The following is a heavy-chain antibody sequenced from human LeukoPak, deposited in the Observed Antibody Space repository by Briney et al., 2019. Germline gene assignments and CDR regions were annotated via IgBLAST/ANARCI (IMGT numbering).Heavy chain of an antibody. V-gene: IGHV5-51*01. CDR3: ARSPGTTGSYYDGYYYYYMDV. J-gene: IGHJ6*03. Sequence: GESLKISCKGSGYSFTSYWIGWVRQMPGKGLEWMGIIDPGDSDTRYSPSFQGQVTISADKSISTAYLQWSSLKASDTAMYYCARSPGTTGSYYDGYYYYYMDVWGKGTTVTVSS. CDR1: GYSFTSYW. CDR2: IDPGDSDT. D-gene: IGHD1-26*01.